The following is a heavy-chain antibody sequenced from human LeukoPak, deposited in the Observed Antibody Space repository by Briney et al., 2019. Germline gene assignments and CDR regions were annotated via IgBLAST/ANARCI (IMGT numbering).Heavy chain of an antibody. D-gene: IGHD4-23*01. J-gene: IGHJ4*02. CDR1: GYTFTSYA. CDR2: INTNTGDP. V-gene: IGHV7-4-1*02. CDR3: ARGVQMTTVVSGWDY. Sequence: ASVKVSCKASGYTFTSYALNWVRLAPGQGLEWMGWINTNTGDPTYAQGFTGRFVFSLDTSVSTAYLQITSLKAEDTAVYYCARGVQMTTVVSGWDYWGQGTLVTVSS.